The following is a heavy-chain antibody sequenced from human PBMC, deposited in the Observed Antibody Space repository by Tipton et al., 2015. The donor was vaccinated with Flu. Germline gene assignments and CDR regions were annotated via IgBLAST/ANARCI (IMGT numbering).Heavy chain of an antibody. CDR3: ARLSYYDVDLKNFYFDY. J-gene: IGHJ4*02. CDR1: SGSIRSTNYF. V-gene: IGHV4-39*01. Sequence: TLSLTCTVSSGSIRSTNYFCAWIRQPPGKRLELIGSIFPSGTTYYNPSLKSRVTISVHTPKSQFSLMLRSVTAADTAVYYCARLSYYDVDLKNFYFDYWGQGALVTVSS. CDR2: IFPSGTT. D-gene: IGHD3-10*02.